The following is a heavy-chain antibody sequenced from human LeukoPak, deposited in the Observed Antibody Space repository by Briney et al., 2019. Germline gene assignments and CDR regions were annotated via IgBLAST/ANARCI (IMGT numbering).Heavy chain of an antibody. CDR2: ISWDGGST. CDR3: AKDIRDCSGGSCCSGAFDI. J-gene: IGHJ3*02. V-gene: IGHV3-43D*03. D-gene: IGHD2-15*01. Sequence: GGSLRLSCAASGFTFDDYAMHWVRQAPGKGLEWVSLISWDGGSTYYADSVKGRFTISRDNSKNSLYLQMNSLRAEDTALYYCAKDIRDCSGGSCCSGAFDIWGQGTMVTVSS. CDR1: GFTFDDYA.